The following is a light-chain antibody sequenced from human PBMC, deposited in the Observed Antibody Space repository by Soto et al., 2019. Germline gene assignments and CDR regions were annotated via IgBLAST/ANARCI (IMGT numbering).Light chain of an antibody. CDR1: SSDVGSYNL. J-gene: IGLJ1*01. CDR2: DVS. V-gene: IGLV2-14*02. CDR3: SSYTSISTPYV. Sequence: QSALTQPASVSGSPGQSITISCTGTSSDVGSYNLVCWYQQHPDKAPNLMIYDVSNRPTGVSNRFSGSKSGNTASLTISGLQAEDEADYYCSSYTSISTPYVFGTGTKLTVL.